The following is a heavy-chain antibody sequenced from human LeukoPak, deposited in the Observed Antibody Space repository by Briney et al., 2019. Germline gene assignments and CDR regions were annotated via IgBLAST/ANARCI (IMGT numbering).Heavy chain of an antibody. Sequence: SETLSLTCAVYGGSFSGYYWSWIRQPPGKGLEWIGEINHSGSTNYNPSLKSRVTISVDTSKNQFSLKLSSVTAADTAVYYCARCISTSCSSYWGQGTLVTVSS. CDR3: ARCISTSCSSY. CDR1: GGSFSGYY. D-gene: IGHD2-2*01. V-gene: IGHV4-34*01. J-gene: IGHJ4*02. CDR2: INHSGST.